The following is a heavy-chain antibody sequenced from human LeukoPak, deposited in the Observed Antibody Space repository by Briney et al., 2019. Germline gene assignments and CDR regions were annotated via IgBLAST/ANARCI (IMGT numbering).Heavy chain of an antibody. Sequence: PGRSLRLSCAASGFTFSSYGMHWVRQAPGKGLEWVAVIWYDGSIKYYADSVKGRFTISRDNSENTLYLQMNSLRAEDTAVYYCARLEGDSRGSPIDYWGQGTLVTVSS. D-gene: IGHD3-22*01. CDR2: IWYDGSIK. V-gene: IGHV3-33*01. CDR3: ARLEGDSRGSPIDY. CDR1: GFTFSSYG. J-gene: IGHJ4*02.